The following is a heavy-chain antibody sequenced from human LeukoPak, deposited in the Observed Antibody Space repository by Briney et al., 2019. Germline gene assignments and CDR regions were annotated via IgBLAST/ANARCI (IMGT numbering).Heavy chain of an antibody. Sequence: PSETLSLTCTVSGGSISSYYWSWIRQPPGKGLEWIGYIYYSGSTNYNPPLKSRVTISVDTSKNQFSLKLSSVTAADTAVYYCARTYYYGSGSYYNGNWFDPWGQGTLVTVSS. CDR1: GGSISSYY. J-gene: IGHJ5*02. CDR3: ARTYYYGSGSYYNGNWFDP. CDR2: IYYSGST. V-gene: IGHV4-59*01. D-gene: IGHD3-10*01.